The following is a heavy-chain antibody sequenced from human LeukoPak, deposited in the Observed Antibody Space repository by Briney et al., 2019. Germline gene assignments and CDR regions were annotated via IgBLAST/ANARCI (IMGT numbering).Heavy chain of an antibody. CDR1: GFTFSSYA. CDR2: ISYDGSNK. D-gene: IGHD4-11*01. J-gene: IGHJ6*03. V-gene: IGHV3-30-3*01. CDR3: ARDDSNYSYYYYYYMDV. Sequence: GRSLRLSCAASGFTFSSYAMHWVRQAPGKGLEWVAVISYDGSNKYYADSVKGRFTISRDNSKNTLYLQMNSLRAEDTAVYYCARDDSNYSYYYYYYMDVWGKGTTVTVSS.